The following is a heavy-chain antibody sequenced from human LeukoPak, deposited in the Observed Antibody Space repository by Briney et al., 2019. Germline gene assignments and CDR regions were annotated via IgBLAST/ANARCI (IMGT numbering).Heavy chain of an antibody. CDR3: ARDGLLRFLEWSRGGFDP. D-gene: IGHD3-3*01. CDR2: IYTSAST. Sequence: SETLSLTCTVSGGSISSYYWSWIRQPAGNGMEWIGRIYTSASTHYNPSLKSRVTMSVDTSKNQFSLKLSSVTAADTAVYYCARDGLLRFLEWSRGGFDPWGQGTLVTVSS. CDR1: GGSISSYY. J-gene: IGHJ5*02. V-gene: IGHV4-4*07.